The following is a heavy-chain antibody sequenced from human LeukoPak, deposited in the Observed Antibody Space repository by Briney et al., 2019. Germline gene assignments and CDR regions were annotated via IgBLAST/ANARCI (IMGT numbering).Heavy chain of an antibody. CDR1: GDSISSSSYY. Sequence: PSETLSLTCTVSGDSISSSSYYWGWIRQPPGKGLEWIGSIYYSGSTYYNPPLKSRVTISVDTSKNQFSLKLSSVTAADTAVYYCARRGRFVTLDAFDIWGQGTMVTVSS. CDR3: ARRGRFVTLDAFDI. CDR2: IYYSGST. J-gene: IGHJ3*02. D-gene: IGHD2-21*02. V-gene: IGHV4-39*07.